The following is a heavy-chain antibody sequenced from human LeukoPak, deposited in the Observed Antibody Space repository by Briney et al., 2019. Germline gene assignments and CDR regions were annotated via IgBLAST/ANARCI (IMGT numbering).Heavy chain of an antibody. CDR1: GYTFTNYD. J-gene: IGHJ4*02. CDR2: ISAYNGNT. Sequence: ASVKVSCKTSGYTFTNYDVNWVRQAPGQGPEWMGWISAYNGNTNYAQKLQGRVTMTTDTSTSTAYMELRSLKSDDTAVYYCARGAPLDYWGQGTLVTVSS. V-gene: IGHV1-18*01. CDR3: ARGAPLDY.